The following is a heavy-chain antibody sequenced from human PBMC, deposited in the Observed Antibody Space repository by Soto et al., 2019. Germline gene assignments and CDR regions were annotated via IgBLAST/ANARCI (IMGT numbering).Heavy chain of an antibody. CDR1: GYTFTNYG. CDR2: INVYNGKT. V-gene: IGHV1-18*01. J-gene: IGHJ6*02. D-gene: IGHD3-10*01. CDR3: AGGGVRGVITRTRDYYGMDV. Sequence: VKVSCKASGYTFTNYGINWVRQAPGLGLEWMGWINVYNGKTNYAQKFQARVTMTTDTSTNSVYMELRSLRSDDTAMYYCAGGGVRGVITRTRDYYGMDVWGQGTTVTVSS.